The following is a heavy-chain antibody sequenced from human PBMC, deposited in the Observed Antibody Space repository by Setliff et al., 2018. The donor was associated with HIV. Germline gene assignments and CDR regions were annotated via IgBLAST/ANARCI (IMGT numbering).Heavy chain of an antibody. V-gene: IGHV5-51*01. D-gene: IGHD6-25*01. CDR2: IYPGDSDS. CDR1: GYSFVDFW. CDR3: VRYIGAAAGYIDH. Sequence: GESLNISCHLSGYSFVDFWIGWVRQMPGKGLEWVGFIYPGDSDSRYSPSFRGQVTTSADKSTTTAYLDWASLKASDTAMYYCVRYIGAAAGYIDHWGQGTLVTVSS. J-gene: IGHJ4*02.